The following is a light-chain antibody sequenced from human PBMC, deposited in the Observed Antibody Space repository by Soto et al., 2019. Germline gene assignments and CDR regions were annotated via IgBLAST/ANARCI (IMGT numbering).Light chain of an antibody. CDR2: DVS. Sequence: QSALTQPPSASGSPGQSITISCSGTSSDVGGYNYVSWYQQHPGKAPQVMIYDVSNRPSGVSNRFSGSKSGNTASLTISGLQAEDEADYYCYSYTTSSTYVFGTGTQLTVL. CDR3: YSYTTSSTYV. J-gene: IGLJ1*01. CDR1: SSDVGGYNY. V-gene: IGLV2-14*01.